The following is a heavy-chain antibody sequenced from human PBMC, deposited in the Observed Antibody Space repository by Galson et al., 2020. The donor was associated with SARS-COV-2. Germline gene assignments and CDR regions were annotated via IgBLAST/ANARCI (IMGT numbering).Heavy chain of an antibody. J-gene: IGHJ3*02. Sequence: HGESLKISCKGSGYSFTSYWISWVRQMPGKGLEWMGRIDPSDSYTNYSPSFQGHVTIPADKSISTAYLQWNSLKASDTAIYYCARSRDGYNNDAFGIWGQGAMVTVSS. CDR1: GYSFTSYW. V-gene: IGHV5-10-1*01. D-gene: IGHD5-12*01. CDR2: IDPSDSYT. CDR3: ARSRDGYNNDAFGI.